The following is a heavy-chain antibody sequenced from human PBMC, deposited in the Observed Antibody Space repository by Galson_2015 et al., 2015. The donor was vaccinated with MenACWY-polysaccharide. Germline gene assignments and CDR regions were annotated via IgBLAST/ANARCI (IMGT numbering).Heavy chain of an antibody. CDR2: INPNSGGT. V-gene: IGHV1-2*02. Sequence: SVKVSCKASGYTFTSYYMHWVRQAPGQGLEWMGVINPNSGGTNYAQKFQGRVTMTRDTSISTAYMELSRLRSDDTAVYYCARGLYNWNYGAVVTVYWGQGTLVTVSS. CDR1: GYTFTSYY. D-gene: IGHD1-7*01. CDR3: ARGLYNWNYGAVVTVY. J-gene: IGHJ4*02.